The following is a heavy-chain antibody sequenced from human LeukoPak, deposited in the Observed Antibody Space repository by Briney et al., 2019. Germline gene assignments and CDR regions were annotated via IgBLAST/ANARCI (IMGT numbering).Heavy chain of an antibody. CDR3: AKTGRPNNSGWYRWFDP. V-gene: IGHV4-4*09. D-gene: IGHD6-19*01. CDR2: ICNSGGT. Sequence: SDTLSLTCTVSGDSISTYYWSWIRQPPGKGLEWIGCICNSGGTNYNPSLKSRVTISVDTSKNQFSLNLSSVTAADTTVYYCAKTGRPNNSGWYRWFDPWGQGTLVTVSS. J-gene: IGHJ5*02. CDR1: GDSISTYY.